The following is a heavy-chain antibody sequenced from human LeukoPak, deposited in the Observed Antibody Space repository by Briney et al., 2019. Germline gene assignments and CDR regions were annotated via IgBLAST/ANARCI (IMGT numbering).Heavy chain of an antibody. J-gene: IGHJ4*02. CDR3: TRVLYSSGWYGDHY. V-gene: IGHV3-48*01. CDR2: IRSSGSTI. CDR1: GFTFSGYS. Sequence: GGSLRLSCTASGFTFSGYSMNWVRQAPGKGLEWISYIRSSGSTIYYADSMKGRFTISRDNAKNSLYLQMNSLRAEDTAVYYCTRVLYSSGWYGDHYWGQGTLVTVSS. D-gene: IGHD6-19*01.